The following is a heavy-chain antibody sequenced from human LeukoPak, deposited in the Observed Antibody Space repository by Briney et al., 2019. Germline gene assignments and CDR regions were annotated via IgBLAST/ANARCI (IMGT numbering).Heavy chain of an antibody. J-gene: IGHJ4*02. CDR3: AKDTAGTAPFDY. V-gene: IGHV3-7*01. CDR2: VKRDGSQR. Sequence: GGSLRLSCAASGFTFSTYSMSWVRQAPGKGLEWVANVKRDGSQRYYIDSVKGRFTITRDDARNSLYLQMNSLRAEDTAVYYCAKDTAGTAPFDYWGQGTLVTVSS. CDR1: GFTFSTYS. D-gene: IGHD1-1*01.